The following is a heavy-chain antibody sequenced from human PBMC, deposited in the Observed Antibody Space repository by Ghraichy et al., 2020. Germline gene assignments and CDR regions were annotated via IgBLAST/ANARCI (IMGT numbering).Heavy chain of an antibody. V-gene: IGHV4-61*02. CDR1: GGSISSGGYY. CDR2: IYTTGTT. J-gene: IGHJ6*02. Sequence: SETLSLTCTVSGGSISSGGYYWSWIRQPAGKGLEWIGRIYTTGTTNYNPSLKSRLTISVDTSKNQFSLKMNSVTAADTAVDYSARVARYYYYAMDVWGQGTTVTVSS. CDR3: ARVARYYYYAMDV.